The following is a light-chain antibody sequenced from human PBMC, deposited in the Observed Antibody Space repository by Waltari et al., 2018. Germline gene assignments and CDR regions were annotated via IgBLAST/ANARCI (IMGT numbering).Light chain of an antibody. V-gene: IGLV2-8*01. Sequence: QSALTQPPSASGSPGQSVSISCTGTSSDVGTYNAVSWYQQHPGKAPKLIIYDVSDRPSGVPDRFSCSKSANTASLTVSGLQAEDEADYYCNSYAGSNSVVFGGGTKLTVL. J-gene: IGLJ3*02. CDR1: SSDVGTYNA. CDR3: NSYAGSNSVV. CDR2: DVS.